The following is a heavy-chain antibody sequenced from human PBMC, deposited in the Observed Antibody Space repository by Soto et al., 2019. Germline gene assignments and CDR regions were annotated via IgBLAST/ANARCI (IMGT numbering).Heavy chain of an antibody. D-gene: IGHD3-10*01. Sequence: QVQLVESGGGVVQPGRSLRLSCAASGFTFSSYGMHWVRQAPGKGPEWVAVISYDGSNKYYADSVKGRFTISRDNSKNTLYLQMNSLRAEDTAVYYCAKDKGGRGGYYFDYWGQGTLVTVSS. CDR2: ISYDGSNK. J-gene: IGHJ4*02. V-gene: IGHV3-30*18. CDR3: AKDKGGRGGYYFDY. CDR1: GFTFSSYG.